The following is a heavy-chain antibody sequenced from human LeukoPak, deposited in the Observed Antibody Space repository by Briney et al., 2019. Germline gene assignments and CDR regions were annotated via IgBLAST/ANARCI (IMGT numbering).Heavy chain of an antibody. J-gene: IGHJ3*02. CDR1: GGSISSSSYY. V-gene: IGHV4-61*01. D-gene: IGHD3-10*01. CDR3: ARSDVLLWFGEFPDAFDI. CDR2: IYYSGST. Sequence: SETLSLTCTVSGGSISSSSYYWSWIRQPPGKGLEWIGYIYYSGSTNYNPSLKSRVTISVDTSKNQFSLKLSSVTAADTAVYYCARSDVLLWFGEFPDAFDIWGQGTMVTVSS.